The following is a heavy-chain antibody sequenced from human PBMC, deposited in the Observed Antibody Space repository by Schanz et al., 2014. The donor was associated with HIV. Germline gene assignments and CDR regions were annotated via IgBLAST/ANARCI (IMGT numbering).Heavy chain of an antibody. Sequence: QVQLVESGGGLVKPGGSLRLSCAASRFTFTSYGMHWARQTPGRGLEWVIVISYDGSNKYYADSVKGRFAISRDNSKNTLYLKMNSLRAEDTAVYYCAKDRITGTTGGPYYYYGMDVWGQGTTVTVSS. CDR1: RFTFTSYG. CDR3: AKDRITGTTGGPYYYYGMDV. V-gene: IGHV3-30*18. J-gene: IGHJ6*02. D-gene: IGHD1-7*01. CDR2: ISYDGSNK.